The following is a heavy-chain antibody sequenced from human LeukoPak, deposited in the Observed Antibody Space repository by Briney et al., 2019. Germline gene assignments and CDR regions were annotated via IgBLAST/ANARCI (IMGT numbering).Heavy chain of an antibody. CDR2: INPSGGST. J-gene: IGHJ4*02. Sequence: GASVKVSCKASGYTFTSYQMHWVRQAPGQGPEWMGIINPSGGSTNYAQKFQGRVTMTRDTSTSTVYMELYSLRSEDTAVYYCARDLTGGVFDYWGQGTLVTVSS. CDR1: GYTFTSYQ. CDR3: ARDLTGGVFDY. D-gene: IGHD7-27*01. V-gene: IGHV1-46*01.